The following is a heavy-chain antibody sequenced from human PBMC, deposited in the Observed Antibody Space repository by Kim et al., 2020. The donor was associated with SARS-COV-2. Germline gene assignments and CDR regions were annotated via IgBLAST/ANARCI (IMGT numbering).Heavy chain of an antibody. V-gene: IGHV5-51*01. CDR3: ARHRGPVRGVRRYYYYMDV. D-gene: IGHD3-10*01. J-gene: IGHJ6*03. Sequence: GESLKISCKGSGYSFTSYWIGWVRQMPGKGLEWMGIIYPGDSDTRYSPSFQGQVTISADKSISTAYLQWSSLKASDTAMYYCARHRGPVRGVRRYYYYMDVWGKGTAVTVSS. CDR2: IYPGDSDT. CDR1: GYSFTSYW.